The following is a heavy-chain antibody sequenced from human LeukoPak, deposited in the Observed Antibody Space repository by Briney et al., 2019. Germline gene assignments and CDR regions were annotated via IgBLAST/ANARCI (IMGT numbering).Heavy chain of an antibody. V-gene: IGHV1-69*06. Sequence: ASVKVSCKASGGTFSSYAISWVRQAPAQGLEWMGGIIPIFGTANYAQKFQGRVTITADKSTSTAYMELSSLRSEDTAVYYCASGYYGDYVIFDYWGQGTLVTVSS. D-gene: IGHD4-17*01. CDR1: GGTFSSYA. J-gene: IGHJ4*02. CDR2: IIPIFGTA. CDR3: ASGYYGDYVIFDY.